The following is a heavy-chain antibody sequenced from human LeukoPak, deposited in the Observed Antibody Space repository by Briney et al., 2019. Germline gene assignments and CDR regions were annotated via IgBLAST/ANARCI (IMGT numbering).Heavy chain of an antibody. CDR3: ARDLRYCGGGGCLPIPYLDC. CDR1: GFTFSSYS. J-gene: IGHJ4*02. CDR2: INYDGTTT. D-gene: IGHD2-15*01. V-gene: IGHV3-74*01. Sequence: GGSLRLSCAASGFTFSSYSMNWVRQAPGKGLVWISRINYDGTTTSYADSVKGRFTISRDNAKNSLHLQMNSLRAEDTAVYYCARDLRYCGGGGCLPIPYLDCWGQGTLVTVSS.